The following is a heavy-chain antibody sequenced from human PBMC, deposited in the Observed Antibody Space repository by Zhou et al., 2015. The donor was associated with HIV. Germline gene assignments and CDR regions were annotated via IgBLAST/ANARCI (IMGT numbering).Heavy chain of an antibody. D-gene: IGHD6-13*01. Sequence: QVQLVQSGAEVKKPGASVKVSCKASGYTFTSYGISWVRQAPGQGLEWMGWISAYNGNTNYAQKLQGRVTMTTDTSTSTAYMELRSLRSDDTAVYYCARGSQGSSWYDRHYYYGMDVWGQGTTVTVSS. V-gene: IGHV1-18*01. J-gene: IGHJ6*02. CDR1: GYTFTSYG. CDR3: ARGSQGSSWYDRHYYYGMDV. CDR2: ISAYNGNT.